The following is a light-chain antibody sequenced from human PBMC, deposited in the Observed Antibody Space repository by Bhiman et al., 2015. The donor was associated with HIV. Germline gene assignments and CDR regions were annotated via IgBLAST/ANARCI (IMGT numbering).Light chain of an antibody. CDR1: SSDVGGYSY. CDR3: SSSAGTSSAATYV. V-gene: IGLV2-14*03. CDR2: DVS. Sequence: QSALTQPASVSGSPGQSITISCTGTSSDVGGYSYVSWYQQHPGKAPKLMIYDVSYRPSGVSNRFSGSKSGNTASLTISGLQAEDEGDYYCSSSAGTSSAATYVFGTGTRVTVL. J-gene: IGLJ1*01.